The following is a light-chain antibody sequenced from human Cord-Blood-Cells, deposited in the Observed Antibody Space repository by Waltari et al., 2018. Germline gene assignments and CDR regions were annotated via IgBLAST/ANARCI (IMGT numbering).Light chain of an antibody. V-gene: IGLV1-47*01. Sequence: QSVLTQTPSASGTPGQWVTISCSGSSSNIGSHYVYWYQQLPGTAPKLLIYRNNQRPSGVPDRFSGSKSGTSASLAISGLRSEDEADYYCAAWDDSLSGWVFGGGTKLTVL. J-gene: IGLJ3*02. CDR2: RNN. CDR1: SSNIGSHY. CDR3: AAWDDSLSGWV.